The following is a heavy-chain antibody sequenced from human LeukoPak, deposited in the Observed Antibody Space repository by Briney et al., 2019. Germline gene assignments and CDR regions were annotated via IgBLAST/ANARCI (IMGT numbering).Heavy chain of an antibody. D-gene: IGHD5-12*01. V-gene: IGHV3-11*01. CDR2: ISSSGSTI. Sequence: PGGSLRLSCAASGFTFSDYYMSWIRQAPGKGLEWVSYISSSGSTIYYADSVKGRFTISRDNAKNSLYLQMNSLRAEDTAVYYCARDLYSGYEGLFDYYYYGMDVWGQGTTVTVSS. CDR1: GFTFSDYY. CDR3: ARDLYSGYEGLFDYYYYGMDV. J-gene: IGHJ6*02.